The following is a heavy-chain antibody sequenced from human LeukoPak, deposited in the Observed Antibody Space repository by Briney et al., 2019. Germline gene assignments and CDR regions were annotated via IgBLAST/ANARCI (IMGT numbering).Heavy chain of an antibody. CDR2: INHSGST. V-gene: IGHV4-34*01. J-gene: IGHJ6*02. Sequence: PSETLSLTCAVYGGSFSGYYWSWIRQPPGKGLEWIGKINHSGSTKYNPSLKSRVTISVDTSKNQFSLKLSSVTAADTAVYYCARARGYYGSGSYPPYGMDVWGQGTTVTVSS. D-gene: IGHD3-10*01. CDR3: ARARGYYGSGSYPPYGMDV. CDR1: GGSFSGYY.